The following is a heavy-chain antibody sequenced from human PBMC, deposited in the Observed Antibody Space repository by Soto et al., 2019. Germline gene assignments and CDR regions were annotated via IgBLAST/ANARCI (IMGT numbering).Heavy chain of an antibody. CDR3: ARDVTGTPLERDYGMDV. CDR2: IIPIFGTA. J-gene: IGHJ6*02. CDR1: GGTFSSYA. Sequence: QVQLVQSGAEVKKPGSSVKVSCKASGGTFSSYAISWVRQAPGQGLEWMGGIIPIFGTANYAQKFQGRVTNTADESTSTAYMELSSLRSEDTAVYYCARDVTGTPLERDYGMDVWGQGTTVTVSS. D-gene: IGHD1-20*01. V-gene: IGHV1-69*01.